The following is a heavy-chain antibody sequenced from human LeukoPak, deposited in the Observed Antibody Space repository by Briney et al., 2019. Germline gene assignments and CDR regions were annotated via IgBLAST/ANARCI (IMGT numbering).Heavy chain of an antibody. J-gene: IGHJ4*02. CDR1: GFTFSRNS. CDR3: ARPLFGYGDYQSLDY. Sequence: GGSLRLSCAASGFTFSRNSMVWVRQAPGKGLEWVAVISYDGSNKYYADSVKGRFTISRDNSKNTLYLQMNSLRAEDTAVYYCARPLFGYGDYQSLDYWGQGTLVTVSS. V-gene: IGHV3-30*03. CDR2: ISYDGSNK. D-gene: IGHD4-17*01.